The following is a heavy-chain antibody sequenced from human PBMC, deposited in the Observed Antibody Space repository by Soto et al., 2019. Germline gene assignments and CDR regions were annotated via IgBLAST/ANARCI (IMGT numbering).Heavy chain of an antibody. D-gene: IGHD6-19*01. V-gene: IGHV4-59*01. CDR2: IYYSGST. J-gene: IGHJ4*02. CDR3: ARGLVAGRFDY. CDR1: GGSISSYY. Sequence: KPSETLSLTCAVSGGSISSYYWSWIRQPPGKGLEWIGYIYYSGSTNYNPSLKSRVTISVDTSKNQFSLKLSSVTAADTAVYYCARGLVAGRFDYWGQGTRVTVSS.